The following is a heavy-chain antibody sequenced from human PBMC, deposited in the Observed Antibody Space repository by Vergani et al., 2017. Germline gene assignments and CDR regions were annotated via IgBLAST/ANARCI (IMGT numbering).Heavy chain of an antibody. CDR3: ARILVVRGVEGGYYFDY. CDR1: GFSLSTSGMC. CDR2: IDWDDDK. D-gene: IGHD3-10*01. Sequence: QVTLRESGPALVKPTQTLTLTCTFSGFSLSTSGMCVSWIRQPPGKALEWLALIDWDDDKYYSTSLKTRLTISKETPKNQVVLTITNMDPVDTATYYCARILVVRGVEGGYYFDYWGQGTLVTVSS. J-gene: IGHJ4*02. V-gene: IGHV2-70*01.